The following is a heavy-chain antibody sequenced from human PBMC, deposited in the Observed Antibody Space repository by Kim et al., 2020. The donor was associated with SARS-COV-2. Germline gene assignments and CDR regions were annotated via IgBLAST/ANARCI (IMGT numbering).Heavy chain of an antibody. CDR3: ARERLRLGELWGGWFDP. J-gene: IGHJ5*02. CDR2: IIPIFGTA. D-gene: IGHD3-16*01. V-gene: IGHV1-69*13. CDR1: GGTFSSYA. Sequence: SVKVSCKASGGTFSSYAISWVRQAPGQGLEWMGGIIPIFGTANYAQKFQGRVTITADESTSTAYMELSSLRSEDTAVYYCARERLRLGELWGGWFDPWGQGTLVTVSS.